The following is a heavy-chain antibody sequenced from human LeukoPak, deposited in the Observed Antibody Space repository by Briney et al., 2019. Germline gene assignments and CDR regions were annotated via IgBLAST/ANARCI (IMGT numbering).Heavy chain of an antibody. CDR2: IHTSGST. V-gene: IGHV4-4*07. CDR3: ARDIMYYYDSSGYYWFDP. D-gene: IGHD3-22*01. Sequence: SETLSLTCTVSGGSISSYYWSWIRQPAGKGLEWIGRIHTSGSTNYNPSLKSRVTMSVDTSKNQFSLKLSSVTAADTAVYYCARDIMYYYDSSGYYWFDPWGQGTLVTVSS. J-gene: IGHJ5*02. CDR1: GGSISSYY.